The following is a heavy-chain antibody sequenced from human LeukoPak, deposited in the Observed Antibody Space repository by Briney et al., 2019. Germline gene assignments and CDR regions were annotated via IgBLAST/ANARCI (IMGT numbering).Heavy chain of an antibody. CDR1: GFTFSGFA. J-gene: IGHJ5*02. Sequence: GGSLRLSCAASGFTFSGFAMSWVRQPSGKGLERVSTISGSGGSTYYAESVKGRFTISRDNSKNTVFLQMNSLSAEDTAVYYCAKGSSGSYYRGYFDPWGQGTLVAVSS. CDR2: ISGSGGST. D-gene: IGHD3-10*01. CDR3: AKGSSGSYYRGYFDP. V-gene: IGHV3-23*01.